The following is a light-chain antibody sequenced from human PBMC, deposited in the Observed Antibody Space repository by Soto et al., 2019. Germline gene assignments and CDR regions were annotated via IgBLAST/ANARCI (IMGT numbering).Light chain of an antibody. Sequence: DIRMTQSPSSLSASVGDRVTITCRASQDISNYLVWYQQRPGKVPKLLIYAASTLQSGVPSRFSGSGSGTDFTLTISSLQPEDVSTYYCQKYNAAPWPFGQGTKVEIK. CDR2: AAS. J-gene: IGKJ1*01. CDR1: QDISNY. V-gene: IGKV1-27*01. CDR3: QKYNAAPWP.